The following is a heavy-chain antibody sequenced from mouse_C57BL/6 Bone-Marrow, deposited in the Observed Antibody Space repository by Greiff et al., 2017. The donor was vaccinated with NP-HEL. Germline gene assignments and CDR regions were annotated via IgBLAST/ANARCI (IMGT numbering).Heavy chain of an antibody. D-gene: IGHD1-1*01. CDR1: GYTFTSYW. J-gene: IGHJ4*01. V-gene: IGHV1-55*01. CDR2: IYPGSGST. Sequence: QVQLQQPGAELVKPGASVKMSCKASGYTFTSYWITWVKQRPGQGLEWIGDIYPGSGSTNYNEKFKSKATLTVDTSSSTAYMQLSSLTSEDSAVYYCARSLLRYSNFYYAMDYWGQGTSVTVSS. CDR3: ARSLLRYSNFYYAMDY.